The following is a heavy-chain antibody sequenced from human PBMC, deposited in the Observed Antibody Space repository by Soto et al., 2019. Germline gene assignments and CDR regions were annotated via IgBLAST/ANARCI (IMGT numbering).Heavy chain of an antibody. J-gene: IGHJ6*02. CDR2: IYDTGISGYTPST. Sequence: SETLSLSCTVSGGSITSSYWSWIRRPPGKGLEWIAYIYDTGISGYTPSTSYNPSLKSRITMSVDTSKSQFSLKLTSVTAADTAVYYCARGEDAFFYYGLDVWGQGITVTVSS. CDR3: ARGEDAFFYYGLDV. CDR1: GGSITSSY. V-gene: IGHV4-59*01.